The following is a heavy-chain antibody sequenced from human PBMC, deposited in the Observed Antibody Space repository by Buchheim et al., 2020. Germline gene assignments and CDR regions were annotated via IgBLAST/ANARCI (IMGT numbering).Heavy chain of an antibody. J-gene: IGHJ5*02. D-gene: IGHD3-10*01. CDR3: ARDSGRRYYYGSGTWFDP. CDR2: IWYDGSNK. V-gene: IGHV3-33*01. Sequence: QVQLVESGGGVVQPGRSLRLSCAASGFTFSSYGMHWVRQAPGKGLEWVAVIWYDGSNKYYADSVKGRFTISRDNSKNTLYLQMNSLRAEDTAVYYCARDSGRRYYYGSGTWFDPWGQGT. CDR1: GFTFSSYG.